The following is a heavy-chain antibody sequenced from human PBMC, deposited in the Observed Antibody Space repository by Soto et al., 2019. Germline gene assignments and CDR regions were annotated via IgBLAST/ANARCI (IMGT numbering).Heavy chain of an antibody. CDR3: ARDIMGTNYYYYGMDV. CDR1: GGSISSYY. CDR2: IYYSGST. Sequence: PSETLSLTCTVSGGSISSYYWSWIRQPPGKGLEWIGYIYYSGSTNYSPSLKSRVTISVDTSKNQFSLKLSSVTAADTAVSYCARDIMGTNYYYYGMDVWGQGTTVTVSS. J-gene: IGHJ6*02. D-gene: IGHD2-8*01. V-gene: IGHV4-59*01.